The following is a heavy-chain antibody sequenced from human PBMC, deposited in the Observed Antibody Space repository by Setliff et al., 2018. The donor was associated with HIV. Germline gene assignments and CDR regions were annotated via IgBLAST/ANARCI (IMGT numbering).Heavy chain of an antibody. CDR3: TTYSGYTDGPVEKYFDY. CDR2: IQSKIDGGTT. Sequence: PGESLKISCAASRLTFTNAWMTWVRQAPGKGLEWLGRIQSKIDGGTTDHAAPVKGRFTISRDDSRNTLYLQMNSLKPEDTAVYYCTTYSGYTDGPVEKYFDYWGQGTLVTVSS. D-gene: IGHD5-12*01. CDR1: RLTFTNAW. V-gene: IGHV3-15*01. J-gene: IGHJ4*02.